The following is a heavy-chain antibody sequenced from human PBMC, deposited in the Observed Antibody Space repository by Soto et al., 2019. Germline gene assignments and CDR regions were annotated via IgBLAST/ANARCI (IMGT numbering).Heavy chain of an antibody. CDR2: ISGSGGST. J-gene: IGHJ4*02. CDR3: AKDRSYGPDYFDY. V-gene: IGHV3-23*01. CDR1: GFTFSSYA. Sequence: PGGSLRLSCAASGFTFSSYAMSWVRQAPGKGLERVSAISGSGGSTYYADSVKGRFTISRDNSKNTLYLQMNSLRAEDTAVYYCAKDRSYGPDYFDYWGQGTLVTVSS. D-gene: IGHD5-18*01.